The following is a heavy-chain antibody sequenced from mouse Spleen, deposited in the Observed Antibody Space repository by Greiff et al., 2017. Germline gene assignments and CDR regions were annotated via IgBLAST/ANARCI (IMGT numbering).Heavy chain of an antibody. CDR2: ISSGSSTI. CDR1: GFPFSDYG. V-gene: IGHV5-17*01. Sequence: EVQVVESGGGLVKPGGSLKLSCAASGFPFSDYGMHWVRQAPEKGLEWVAYISSGSSTIYYADTVKGRFTISRDNAKNTLFLQMTSLRSEDTAMYYCARLYSNYYFDYWGQGTTLTVSS. CDR3: ARLYSNYYFDY. J-gene: IGHJ2*01. D-gene: IGHD2-5*01.